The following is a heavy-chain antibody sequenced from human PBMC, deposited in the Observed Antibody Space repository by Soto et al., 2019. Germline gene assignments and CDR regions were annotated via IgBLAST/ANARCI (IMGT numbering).Heavy chain of an antibody. CDR2: IKSDGSST. Sequence: PGGSLRLSCAASGFIFSSYWMHWVRQVPGKGLVWLSRIKSDGSSTTYADSVKGRFTISRDNARNTLYLQMNSLRVDDTAVYYCVRDYMDRGRDSNWFDPWGQGNLVTVSS. J-gene: IGHJ5*02. V-gene: IGHV3-74*01. D-gene: IGHD3-10*01. CDR1: GFIFSSYW. CDR3: VRDYMDRGRDSNWFDP.